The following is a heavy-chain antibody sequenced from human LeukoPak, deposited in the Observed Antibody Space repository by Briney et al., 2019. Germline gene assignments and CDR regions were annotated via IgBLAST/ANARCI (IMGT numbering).Heavy chain of an antibody. Sequence: AGGSLRLSCAASGFTFSSYGMHWVRQAPGKGLEWVAFIRYDGSNRYYADSVKGRFTISRDNPKNTLYLQMNSLRAEDTAVYYCAKDSAAELVIDYWGQGTLVTVSS. V-gene: IGHV3-30*02. CDR2: IRYDGSNR. CDR3: AKDSAAELVIDY. J-gene: IGHJ4*02. CDR1: GFTFSSYG. D-gene: IGHD6-13*01.